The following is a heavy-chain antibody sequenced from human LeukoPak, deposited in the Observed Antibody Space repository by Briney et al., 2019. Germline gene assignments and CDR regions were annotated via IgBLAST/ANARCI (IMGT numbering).Heavy chain of an antibody. CDR3: ATEPGYCSGGRCYGGWFDP. D-gene: IGHD2-15*01. Sequence: SETLSLTCAVYGGSFSGYYWSWIRQAPGKGLEWIGEINHSGSTNYNPSLKSRVTISVDTSKNQFSLKPSSVTAADTAVYYCATEPGYCSGGRCYGGWFDPWGQGTLVTVSS. CDR1: GGSFSGYY. CDR2: INHSGST. V-gene: IGHV4-34*01. J-gene: IGHJ5*02.